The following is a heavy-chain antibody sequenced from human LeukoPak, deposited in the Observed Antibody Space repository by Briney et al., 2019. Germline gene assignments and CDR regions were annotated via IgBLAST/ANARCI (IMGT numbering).Heavy chain of an antibody. CDR2: ISDSGGGT. J-gene: IGHJ4*02. D-gene: IGHD2-21*02. V-gene: IGHV3-23*01. CDR1: GFTFSSYA. CDR3: AKDLRGYCGGDCYSAEY. Sequence: GGSLRLSCAASGFTFSSYAMSWVRQAPGKGLDWVSTISDSGGGTHYADSVKGRFTISRDSSKNTVYLQMNSLRAEDTAVYYCAKDLRGYCGGDCYSAEYRGRGTLVTVSS.